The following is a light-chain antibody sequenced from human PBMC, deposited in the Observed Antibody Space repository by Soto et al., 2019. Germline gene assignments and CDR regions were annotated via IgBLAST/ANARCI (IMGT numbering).Light chain of an antibody. V-gene: IGKV1-12*01. CDR3: QKYNRTPRT. CDR2: TGS. CDR1: QGISSW. Sequence: DIQMTQSPSSVSASVGDRVSITCRASQGISSWLAWYQQKPGRAPKLLIYTGSSLQSGVPSRFSGTGSGTDFTLTISSLQPEDVATYYCQKYNRTPRTFGQGTKVELK. J-gene: IGKJ1*01.